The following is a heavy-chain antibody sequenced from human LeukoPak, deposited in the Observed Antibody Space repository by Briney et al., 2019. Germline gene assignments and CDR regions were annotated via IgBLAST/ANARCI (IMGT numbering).Heavy chain of an antibody. J-gene: IGHJ6*03. Sequence: GASVKVSCKASGYTFTSYGISWVRQAPGQGLEWMGWISAYNGNTNYAQKLQGRVTMTTDTSTSTAYMELRSLRSDDAAVYYCARDGGYYDFWSGYCWVANYYMDVWGKGTTVTVSS. CDR3: ARDGGYYDFWSGYCWVANYYMDV. CDR1: GYTFTSYG. V-gene: IGHV1-18*01. D-gene: IGHD3-3*01. CDR2: ISAYNGNT.